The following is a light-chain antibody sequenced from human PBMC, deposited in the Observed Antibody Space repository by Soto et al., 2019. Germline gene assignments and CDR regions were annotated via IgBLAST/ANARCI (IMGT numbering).Light chain of an antibody. CDR3: GTWDSSLSVFV. J-gene: IGLJ1*01. CDR2: EDN. Sequence: QSVLTQPPSVSAAPGQKFTISCSGSSSNIGKNYVSWYQQVPGTAPKLVIYEDNKRRSGIPDRFSGSKSGTSATLGITGLQTGDEADYYCGTWDSSLSVFVFGTGTKVTVL. CDR1: SSNIGKNY. V-gene: IGLV1-51*02.